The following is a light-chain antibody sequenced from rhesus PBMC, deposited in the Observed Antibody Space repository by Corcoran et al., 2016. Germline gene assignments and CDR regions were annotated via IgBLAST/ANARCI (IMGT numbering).Light chain of an antibody. CDR2: DAS. CDR1: QSVSSY. J-gene: IGKJ2*01. CDR3: YQHSSGYS. V-gene: IGKV3-10*01. Sequence: QVILTQSPATLSLSPGERATLSCRASQSVSSYLAWYQQKPGQAPRLLIYDASSRATGNPDRFSGSGSGTDFSLTISSLEPEDVGVYHCYQHSSGYSFGQGTKVEMK.